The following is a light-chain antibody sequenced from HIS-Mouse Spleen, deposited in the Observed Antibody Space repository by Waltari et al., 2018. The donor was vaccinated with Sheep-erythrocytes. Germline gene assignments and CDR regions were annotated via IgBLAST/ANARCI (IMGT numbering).Light chain of an antibody. CDR2: EGS. V-gene: IGLV2-23*01. CDR3: CSYAGSSTPWV. J-gene: IGLJ3*02. CDR1: SSDVGSYNL. Sequence: GQSITISFTGTSSDVGSYNLVSWYQQHPGKAPKLMIYEGSKWPSGVSNLFPGSKSGNTASLTISGLQAEDEADYYCCSYAGSSTPWVFGGGTKLTVL.